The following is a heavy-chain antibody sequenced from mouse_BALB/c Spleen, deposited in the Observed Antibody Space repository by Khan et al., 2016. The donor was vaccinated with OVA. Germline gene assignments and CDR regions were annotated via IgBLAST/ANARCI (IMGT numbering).Heavy chain of an antibody. V-gene: IGHV1S137*01. J-gene: IGHJ3*01. Sequence: QVRLQQSGAELVRPGVSVKISCKGSGYTFTDFTMHWVKQSHAKSLEWIGVISTYYGDVTYNQKFKGKATMTVDKSSSTAYMELARLTSEDSAIXSGERGGGGNRFAYWGQGTLVTVSA. CDR3: ERGGGGNRFAY. CDR1: GYTFTDFT. CDR2: ISTYYGDV.